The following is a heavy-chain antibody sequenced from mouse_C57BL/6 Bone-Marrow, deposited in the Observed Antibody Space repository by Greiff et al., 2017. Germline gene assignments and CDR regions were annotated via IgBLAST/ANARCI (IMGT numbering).Heavy chain of an antibody. CDR3: ARQSFITTVVSYFDY. V-gene: IGHV5-6*01. CDR1: GFTFSSYG. Sequence: EVKLMESGGDLVKPGGSLKLSCAASGFTFSSYGMSWVRQTPDKRLEWVATISNGGSYTYYPDSVKGRFTISRDNAKNTLYLQMSSLKSEDTAMYYCARQSFITTVVSYFDYWGQGTTLTVSS. D-gene: IGHD1-1*01. J-gene: IGHJ2*01. CDR2: ISNGGSYT.